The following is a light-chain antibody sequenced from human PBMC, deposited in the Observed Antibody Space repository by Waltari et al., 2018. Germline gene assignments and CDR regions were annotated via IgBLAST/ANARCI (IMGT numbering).Light chain of an antibody. CDR3: QTGCHGTWV. CDR1: SGHSSNV. J-gene: IGLJ3*02. V-gene: IGLV4-69*01. CDR2: VNSDGSH. Sequence: QLVLTQSPSASASLGASVKLTCTLNSGHSSNVVAWLQQQPEKGPRYLMKVNSDGSHSKGDEIPDRFSGSSSGAERYLTISSVQSEDEADYYCQTGCHGTWVFGGGTKLTVL.